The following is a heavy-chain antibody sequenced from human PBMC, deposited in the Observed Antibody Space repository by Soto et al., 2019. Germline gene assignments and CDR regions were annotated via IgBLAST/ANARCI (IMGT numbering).Heavy chain of an antibody. CDR3: ARDSSPTYYYYYGMDV. D-gene: IGHD6-13*01. V-gene: IGHV3-33*01. Sequence: GGSLRLSCAASGFTFSSYGMHWVRQAPGKGLEWVAVIWYDGSNKYYADSVKGRFTISRDNSKNTLYLQMNSLRAEDTAVYYCARDSSPTYYYYYGMDVWGQGTTVTV. CDR2: IWYDGSNK. CDR1: GFTFSSYG. J-gene: IGHJ6*02.